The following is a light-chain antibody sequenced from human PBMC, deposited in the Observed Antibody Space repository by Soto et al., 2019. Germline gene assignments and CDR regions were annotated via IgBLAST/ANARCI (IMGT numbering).Light chain of an antibody. V-gene: IGKV3-20*01. J-gene: IGKJ1*01. CDR1: QSVSSSY. CDR3: QQYGSSLRT. CDR2: GAS. Sequence: IASTQSPGTLSLSPGERATLSCSASQSVSSSYLARYQQKPSQAPRLLIYGASSWATGIPVRFSGSGSGRDFTLTISELEPEEFAVYYWQQYGSSLRTLGQRTKVEIK.